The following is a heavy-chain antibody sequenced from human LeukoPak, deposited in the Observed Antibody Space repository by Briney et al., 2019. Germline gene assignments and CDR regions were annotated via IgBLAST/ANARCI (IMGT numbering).Heavy chain of an antibody. V-gene: IGHV1-69*13. CDR1: GGTFSSYA. CDR3: ARDLMYYDSSGYRY. CDR2: IIPIFGTA. Sequence: SVKVSCKASGGTFSSYAISWVRQAPGQGLEWMGGIIPIFGTANYAQKFQGRVTITADESTSTAYMELSNLRSEDTAVYYCARDLMYYDSSGYRYWGQGTLVTVSS. D-gene: IGHD3-22*01. J-gene: IGHJ4*02.